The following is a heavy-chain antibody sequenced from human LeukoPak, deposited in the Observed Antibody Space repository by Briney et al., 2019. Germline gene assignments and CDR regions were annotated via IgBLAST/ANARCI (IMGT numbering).Heavy chain of an antibody. J-gene: IGHJ4*02. CDR3: ARAETYSSGWYDPFFDY. D-gene: IGHD6-19*01. V-gene: IGHV4-38-2*02. CDR2: MYHSGST. Sequence: SETLSLTCTVSGYSISSGYYWGWIRQPPGKGPEWIGSMYHSGSTYYNPSLKSRVTISVDTSKNQFSLKLRSVTAADTAVYHCARAETYSSGWYDPFFDYWGQGTLVTVST. CDR1: GYSISSGYY.